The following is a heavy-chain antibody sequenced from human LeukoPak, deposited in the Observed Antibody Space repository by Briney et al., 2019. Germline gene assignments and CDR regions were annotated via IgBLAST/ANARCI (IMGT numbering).Heavy chain of an antibody. Sequence: PGGSLRLSCAASGFTVSSNYMSWVRQAPGKGLEWVSVIYSGGSTYYADSVKGRFTISRDNSKNTLYLQMNSLRAEDTAVYYCARIRGYDSSGYYSGWFDPWGQGTLSPSPQ. CDR3: ARIRGYDSSGYYSGWFDP. V-gene: IGHV3-66*02. J-gene: IGHJ5*02. D-gene: IGHD3-22*01. CDR1: GFTVSSNY. CDR2: IYSGGST.